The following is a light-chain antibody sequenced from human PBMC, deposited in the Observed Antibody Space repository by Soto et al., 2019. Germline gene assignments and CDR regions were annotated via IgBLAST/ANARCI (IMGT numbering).Light chain of an antibody. J-gene: IGLJ1*01. Sequence: QSVLTQSPSASGSPGQSVTISCTGTSSDIGGYNSVSWYQQHPGKAPKVMIYAVTDRPSGVSSRFSGSKSGNTASLTISGLQAEDEADYYCSSYTSSSTLFGTGTKVTVL. CDR2: AVT. CDR3: SSYTSSSTL. V-gene: IGLV2-14*01. CDR1: SSDIGGYNS.